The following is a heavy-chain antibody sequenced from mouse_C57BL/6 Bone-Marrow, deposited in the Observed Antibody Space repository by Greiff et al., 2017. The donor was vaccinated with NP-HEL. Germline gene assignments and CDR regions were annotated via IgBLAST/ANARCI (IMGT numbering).Heavy chain of an antibody. V-gene: IGHV1-64*01. CDR3: AANWDIFDY. D-gene: IGHD4-1*01. CDR2: IHPNSGST. CDR1: GYTFTSYW. Sequence: QVQLKQPGAELVKPGASVKLSYKASGYTFTSYWMHWVKQRPGQGLEWIGMIHPNSGSTNYNEKFKSKATLTVDKSSSTAYMQLSSLTSEDSAVYYCAANWDIFDYWGQGTTLTVSS. J-gene: IGHJ2*01.